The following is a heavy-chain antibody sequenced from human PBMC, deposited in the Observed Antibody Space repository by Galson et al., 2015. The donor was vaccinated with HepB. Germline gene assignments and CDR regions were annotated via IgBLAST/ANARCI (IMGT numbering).Heavy chain of an antibody. V-gene: IGHV3-7*03. J-gene: IGHJ6*02. Sequence: SLRLSCAGSGYSFSNYWINWVRQSPGKGLEWVANIREDGSEKNYVDSVRGRFTLSSDYAKRSVYLQMDSLRAEDTAVYYCARRISLVRGIITRPDYYYGMDVWGQGTAVTVAS. CDR2: IREDGSEK. CDR3: ARRISLVRGIITRPDYYYGMDV. D-gene: IGHD3-10*01. CDR1: GYSFSNYW.